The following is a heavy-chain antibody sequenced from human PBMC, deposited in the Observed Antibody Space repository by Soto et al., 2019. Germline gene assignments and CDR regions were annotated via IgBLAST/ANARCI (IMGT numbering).Heavy chain of an antibody. D-gene: IGHD1-1*01. CDR3: AKDRQPYDPAVYYYYGMDV. CDR2: ISGSGGST. CDR1: GFTFSSYA. V-gene: IGHV3-23*01. J-gene: IGHJ6*02. Sequence: EMQLLESGGGLVQPGGSLRLSCAASGFTFSSYAMSWVRQAPGKGLEWVSAISGSGGSTYYADSVKGRFTISRDNSKNTLYLQMNSLRAEDTAVYYCAKDRQPYDPAVYYYYGMDVWGQGTTVTVSS.